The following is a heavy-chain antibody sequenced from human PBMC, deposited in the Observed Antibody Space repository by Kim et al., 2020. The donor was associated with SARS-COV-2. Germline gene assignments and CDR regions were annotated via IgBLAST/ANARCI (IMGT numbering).Heavy chain of an antibody. CDR3: ARDLTQGYYDSSGYLKNY. CDR2: ISSSSSYI. Sequence: GGSLRLSCAASGFTFSSYSMNWVRQAPGKGLEWVSSISSSSSYIYYADSVKGRFTISRDNAKNSLYLQMNSLRAEDTAVYYCARDLTQGYYDSSGYLKNYWGQGTLVTVSS. J-gene: IGHJ4*02. D-gene: IGHD3-22*01. V-gene: IGHV3-21*01. CDR1: GFTFSSYS.